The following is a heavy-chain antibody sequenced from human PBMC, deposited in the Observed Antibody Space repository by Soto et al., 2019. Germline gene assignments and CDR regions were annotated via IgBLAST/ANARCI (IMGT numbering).Heavy chain of an antibody. CDR1: SGSISSTIYS. J-gene: IGHJ4*02. CDR2: IFYSGST. CDR3: ARGEHYYDSSGPPWL. D-gene: IGHD3-22*01. Sequence: SETLSLTCTVSSGSISSTIYSWDWIRQPPGKGLEWIGSIFYSGSTYYNPSLKSRVTISVDTSKNQFSLKLSSVTAADTAVYYCARGEHYYDSSGPPWLWGQGTLVTVSS. V-gene: IGHV4-39*07.